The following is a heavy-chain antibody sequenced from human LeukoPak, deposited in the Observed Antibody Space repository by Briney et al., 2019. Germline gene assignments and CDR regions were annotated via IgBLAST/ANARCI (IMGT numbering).Heavy chain of an antibody. J-gene: IGHJ3*02. CDR2: ISSSGSTI. Sequence: GGSLRLSCAASGFTFSSYEMNWVRQAPGKGLEWVSYISSSGSTIYYADSVKGRFTISRDNAKNSLYLQMNSLRAEDTAVYYCARDSEYSSSFAFDIWGQGTMVPVSS. CDR3: ARDSEYSSSFAFDI. V-gene: IGHV3-48*03. CDR1: GFTFSSYE. D-gene: IGHD6-13*01.